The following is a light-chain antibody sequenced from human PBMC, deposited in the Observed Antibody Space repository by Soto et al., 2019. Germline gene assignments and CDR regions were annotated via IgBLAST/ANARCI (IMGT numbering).Light chain of an antibody. CDR1: RNVDTN. CDR3: QQYNNWPPWT. J-gene: IGKJ1*01. CDR2: SAS. Sequence: EVVMTQSPVTLSVSPGERVTVSCRASRNVDTNLAWYQQKSGQAPRLLIYSASTRATSIPGRFSGSGSGTEFTLTINSLQSEDSAVYYCQQYNNWPPWTFGQGTKVDIK. V-gene: IGKV3-15*01.